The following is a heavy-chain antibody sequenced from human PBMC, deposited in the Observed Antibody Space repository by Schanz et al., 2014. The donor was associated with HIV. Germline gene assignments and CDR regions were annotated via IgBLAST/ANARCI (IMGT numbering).Heavy chain of an antibody. D-gene: IGHD3-10*01. CDR3: AKGSSLWSFYYDMDV. CDR1: GFTFSSYG. J-gene: IGHJ6*02. CDR2: ISYDGGNK. Sequence: GQLVESGGGLVKPGGSLRLSCAASGFTFSSYGMHWVRQAPGKGLEWVATISYDGGNKYYADSVKGRFTISRDTSKKKLYLQMNSLRAEDTAVYYCAKGSSLWSFYYDMDVWGQGTTVTVSS. V-gene: IGHV3-30*18.